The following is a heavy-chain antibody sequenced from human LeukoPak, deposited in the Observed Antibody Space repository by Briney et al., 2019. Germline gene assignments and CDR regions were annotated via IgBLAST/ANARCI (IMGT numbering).Heavy chain of an antibody. CDR3: ASGHFSGTYSSPFGY. V-gene: IGHV4-4*02. CDR2: VHLDGRT. J-gene: IGHJ4*02. D-gene: IGHD1-26*01. CDR1: GGSVSSTNW. Sequence: PSETLSLTCGVSGGSVSSTNWWTWIRQPPGKGLEWIGEVHLDGRTNFNPSLKSRLTMSVDLSENHVSLKLTSVTAADTAVYYCASGHFSGTYSSPFGYWGQGTLVTVSS.